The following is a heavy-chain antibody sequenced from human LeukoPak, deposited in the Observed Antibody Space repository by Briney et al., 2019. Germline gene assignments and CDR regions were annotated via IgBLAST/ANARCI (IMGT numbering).Heavy chain of an antibody. CDR1: GYTFTGYY. CDR3: ARPLGWGPIAAGDGVYGMDV. D-gene: IGHD6-13*01. CDR2: IIPILGIA. Sequence: SVKVSCKASGYTFTGYYMHWVRRAPGQGLEWMGRIIPILGIANYAQKFQGRVTITADKSTSTAYMELSSLRSEDTAVYYCARPLGWGPIAAGDGVYGMDVWGQGTTVTVSS. V-gene: IGHV1-69*02. J-gene: IGHJ6*02.